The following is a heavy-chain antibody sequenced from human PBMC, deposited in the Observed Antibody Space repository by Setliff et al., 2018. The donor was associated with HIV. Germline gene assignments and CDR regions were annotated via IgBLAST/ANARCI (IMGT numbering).Heavy chain of an antibody. D-gene: IGHD3-10*01. Sequence: SETLSLTCTVSGGSVSNGRYYWSWIRQPAGKGLEWIGRIYTSGSTNYNPSLKSRVTISVDTSKNQFSLKMTSVTAADTAVYYCARSLDSDFLYYFDYWGQGTLVTVSS. CDR1: GGSVSNGRYY. CDR2: IYTSGST. J-gene: IGHJ4*02. V-gene: IGHV4-61*02. CDR3: ARSLDSDFLYYFDY.